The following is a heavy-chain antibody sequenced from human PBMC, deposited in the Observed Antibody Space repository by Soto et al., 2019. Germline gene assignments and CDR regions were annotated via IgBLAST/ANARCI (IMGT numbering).Heavy chain of an antibody. CDR3: ARGGGYGSVYYFDY. J-gene: IGHJ4*02. CDR2: IRSSSDYM. D-gene: IGHD3-10*01. CDR1: GFTFSSYS. Sequence: EAQMEESGGGLVKPGGSLRLSCAAYGFTFSSYSMNWVRQAPGKGLEWVSSIRSSSDYMFYADSVKGRFTISRDNAKNSLYLQMNSLRAEDTAVYYCARGGGYGSVYYFDYWGQGTLVTVSS. V-gene: IGHV3-21*01.